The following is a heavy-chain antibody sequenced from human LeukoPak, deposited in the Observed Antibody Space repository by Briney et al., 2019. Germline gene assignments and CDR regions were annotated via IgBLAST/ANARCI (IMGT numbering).Heavy chain of an antibody. CDR2: IYYSGST. V-gene: IGHV4-59*01. CDR3: ASSAIVGATTLHFQH. Sequence: PSETLSLTCTVSGGSISSYYWSWIRQPPGKGLEWIGYIYYSGSTNYNPPLKSRVTISVDTSKNQFSLKLSSVTAADTAVYYCASSAIVGATTLHFQHWGQGTLVTVSS. J-gene: IGHJ1*01. CDR1: GGSISSYY. D-gene: IGHD1-26*01.